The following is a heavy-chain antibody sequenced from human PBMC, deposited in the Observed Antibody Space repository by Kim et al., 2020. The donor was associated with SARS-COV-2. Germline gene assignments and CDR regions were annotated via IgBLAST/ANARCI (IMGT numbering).Heavy chain of an antibody. Sequence: GGSLRLSCAASGFTFSSHAMSWVRQAPGKGLECVSVIGGSGDKRYYADSVKGRFTISRDNSKNTLYLQMDSLRVEDTAVYYCAKEFHDILTQFDRWGQGTLVTVSS. D-gene: IGHD3-9*01. V-gene: IGHV3-23*01. CDR3: AKEFHDILTQFDR. CDR2: IGGSGDKR. CDR1: GFTFSSHA. J-gene: IGHJ4*02.